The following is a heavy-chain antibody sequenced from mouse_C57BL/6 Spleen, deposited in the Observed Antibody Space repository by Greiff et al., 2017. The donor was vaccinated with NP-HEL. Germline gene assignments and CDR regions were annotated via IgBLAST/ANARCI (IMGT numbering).Heavy chain of an antibody. CDR2: IWRGGST. D-gene: IGHD1-1*01. J-gene: IGHJ3*01. CDR3: AKGGSNWFAY. CDR1: GFSLTSYG. V-gene: IGHV2-4*01. Sequence: VQLQQSGPGLVQPSQSLSITCTVSGFSLTSYGVHWVRQPPGKGLEWLGVIWRGGSTDYNAAFISRLSIRKDNSKSQVFFKMNSLQADDTAIYYCAKGGSNWFAYWGQGTLVTVSA.